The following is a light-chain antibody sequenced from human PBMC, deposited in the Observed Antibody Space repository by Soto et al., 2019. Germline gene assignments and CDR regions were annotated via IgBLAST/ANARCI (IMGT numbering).Light chain of an antibody. J-gene: IGKJ5*01. CDR2: GAS. CDR3: QQYVSSVLT. Sequence: EIVLTQSPGTLSLSPGERATLSCRASQSVSSSSLAWDQQRPGQAPRLLIYGASSRATGIPETFSGSGFRTDFTHTISRLEPEDFPVYYGQQYVSSVLTFGHGTRLEIK. CDR1: QSVSSSS. V-gene: IGKV3-20*01.